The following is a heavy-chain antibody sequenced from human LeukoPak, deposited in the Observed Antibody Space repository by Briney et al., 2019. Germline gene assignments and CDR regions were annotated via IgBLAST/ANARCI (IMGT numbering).Heavy chain of an antibody. CDR2: ISAYNGNT. Sequence: ASVKVSCKASGYTFTSYGISWVRQAPGQGLEWMGWISAYNGNTNYAQKLQGRGTMTTDTSTSTAYMELRSLRSDDTAVYYCARLLYSSSWDYYYYMDVWGKGTTVTISS. CDR1: GYTFTSYG. D-gene: IGHD6-13*01. V-gene: IGHV1-18*01. J-gene: IGHJ6*03. CDR3: ARLLYSSSWDYYYYMDV.